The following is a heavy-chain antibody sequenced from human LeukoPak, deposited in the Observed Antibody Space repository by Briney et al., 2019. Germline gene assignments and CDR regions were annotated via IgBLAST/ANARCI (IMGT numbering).Heavy chain of an antibody. CDR2: INPSGGST. J-gene: IGHJ4*02. CDR1: GYTFTSYY. CDR3: ARVDANQYYYDSSGPRPLDY. D-gene: IGHD3-22*01. V-gene: IGHV1-46*01. Sequence: ASVKVSCKASGYTFTSYYMHWVRQAPGQGLEWMEIINPSGGSTSYAQKFQGRVTMTRDTSTSTVYMELSSLRSEDTAVYYCARVDANQYYYDSSGPRPLDYWGQGTLVTVSS.